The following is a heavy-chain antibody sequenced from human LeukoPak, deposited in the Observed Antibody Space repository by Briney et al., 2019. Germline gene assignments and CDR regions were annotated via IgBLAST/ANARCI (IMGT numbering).Heavy chain of an antibody. Sequence: GGSLRLSCAASGFTFSSYAMHWVRQAPGKGLEWVAVISYDGSNKYYADSVKGRFTISRDNSKNTLYLQMNSLRAEDTAVYYCARDSSVDSSGYYWVDYWGQGTLVTVSS. CDR3: ARDSSVDSSGYYWVDY. CDR2: ISYDGSNK. J-gene: IGHJ4*02. V-gene: IGHV3-30*04. CDR1: GFTFSSYA. D-gene: IGHD3-22*01.